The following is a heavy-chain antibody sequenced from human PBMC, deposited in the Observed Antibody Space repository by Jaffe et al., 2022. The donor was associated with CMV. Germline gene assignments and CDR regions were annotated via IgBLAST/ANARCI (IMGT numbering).Heavy chain of an antibody. CDR1: GYSFTSYW. Sequence: EVQLVQSGAEVKKPGESLRISCKGSGYSFTSYWISWVRQMPGKGLEWMGRIDPSDSYTNYSPSFQGHVTISADKSISTAYLQWSSLKASDTAMYYCARGGYCSGGSCEGGFDYWGQGTLVTVSS. J-gene: IGHJ4*02. CDR3: ARGGYCSGGSCEGGFDY. CDR2: IDPSDSYT. D-gene: IGHD2-15*01. V-gene: IGHV5-10-1*03.